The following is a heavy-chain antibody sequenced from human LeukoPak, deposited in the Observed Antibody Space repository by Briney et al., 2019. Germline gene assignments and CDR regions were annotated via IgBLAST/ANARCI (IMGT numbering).Heavy chain of an antibody. CDR1: GFTFSNYA. CDR3: ASRSSIVAATVLFDY. CDR2: ITGGGTRA. Sequence: PGGSLRLSCAASGFTFSNYAMSWVRQAQGKGLEWVSSITGGGTRAYYADSVKGRFTISRDNSGYTLHLQMNSLRAEDTAVYYCASRSSIVAATVLFDYWGQGTLVTVSS. D-gene: IGHD6-13*01. J-gene: IGHJ4*02. V-gene: IGHV3-23*01.